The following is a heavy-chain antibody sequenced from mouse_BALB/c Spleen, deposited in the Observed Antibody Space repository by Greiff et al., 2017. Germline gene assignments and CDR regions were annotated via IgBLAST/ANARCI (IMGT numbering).Heavy chain of an antibody. CDR3: ARAGGYYSYYFDY. Sequence: QVQLQQPGAELVRPGTSVKVSCKASGYAFTNYLIEWVKQRPGQGLEWIGVINPGSGGTNYNEKFKGKATLTADKSSSTAYMQLSSLTSDDSAVYFCARAGGYYSYYFDYWGQGTTLTVSS. D-gene: IGHD1-1*01. CDR1: GYAFTNYL. V-gene: IGHV1-54*01. J-gene: IGHJ2*01. CDR2: INPGSGGT.